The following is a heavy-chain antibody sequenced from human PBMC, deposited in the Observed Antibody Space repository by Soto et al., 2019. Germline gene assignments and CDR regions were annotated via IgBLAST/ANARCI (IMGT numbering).Heavy chain of an antibody. CDR3: AREPSSSWYDWFDA. Sequence: GGSLRLSCAASGFSFSHYSMTWVRQAPGKGLEWVSSISRDNGHTYYANSVKGRFTISRDNAQNSLYLQMNSLRVEDTAVYYCAREPSSSWYDWFDAWGQGTLVTVSS. D-gene: IGHD6-13*01. CDR2: ISRDNGHT. CDR1: GFSFSHYS. V-gene: IGHV3-21*01. J-gene: IGHJ5*02.